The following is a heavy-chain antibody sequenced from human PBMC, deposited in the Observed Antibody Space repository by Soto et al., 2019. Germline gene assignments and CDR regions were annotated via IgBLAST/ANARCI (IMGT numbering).Heavy chain of an antibody. J-gene: IGHJ5*02. CDR2: IFPSDPDT. D-gene: IGHD3-22*01. CDR3: ARKDKSGYFNWFDP. V-gene: IGHV5-51*01. CDR1: AYKFTSSW. Sequence: PGESLKISCRTPAYKFTSSWIAWVRQMPGKGLEWMRIIFPSDPDTRYSPSFQGQVTISADRSTSTVFLQWASLKASDTAVYFCARKDKSGYFNWFDPWGQGTLVTVSS.